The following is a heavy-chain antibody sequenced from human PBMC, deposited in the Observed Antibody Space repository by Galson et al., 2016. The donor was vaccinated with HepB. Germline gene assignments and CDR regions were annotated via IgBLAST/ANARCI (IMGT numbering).Heavy chain of an antibody. CDR3: ARSHGGY. D-gene: IGHD3-3*01. CDR2: ASYSGTT. V-gene: IGHV4-61*01. CDR1: GGSVSSTTYY. Sequence: SETLSLTCTVSGGSVSSTTYYWAWIRQPPGKGLEWIGHASYSGTTNYNPSLRGRVTISVDPSKNQFSLRLTSVSDADTAVYYCARSHGGYWGQGTLVTVSS. J-gene: IGHJ4*02.